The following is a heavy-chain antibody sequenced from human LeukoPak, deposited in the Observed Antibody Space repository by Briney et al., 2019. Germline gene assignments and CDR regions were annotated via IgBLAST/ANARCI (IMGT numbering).Heavy chain of an antibody. V-gene: IGHV4-34*01. Sequence: SETLSLTCAVYGGSFSGYYWSWIRQPPGKGLEWIGEINHSGSTNYNPSLKSRVTISVDTSKNQFSLKLSSVTAADTAVYYCARANGDYTLDAFDIWGPGTMVTVSS. D-gene: IGHD4-17*01. CDR1: GGSFSGYY. CDR2: INHSGST. J-gene: IGHJ3*02. CDR3: ARANGDYTLDAFDI.